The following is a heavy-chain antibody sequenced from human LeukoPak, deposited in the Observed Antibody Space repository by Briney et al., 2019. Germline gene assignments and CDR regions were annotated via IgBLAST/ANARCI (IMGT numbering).Heavy chain of an antibody. CDR3: ARDGHSGYDLYYYYMDG. CDR1: GGSISSSSHY. Sequence: SETLSLTCTVSGGSISSSSHYWGWIRQPPGKGLEWIGSIYYSGSTYYNPSLKSRVTISVDTSKNQFSLKLSSVTAADTAVYYCARDGHSGYDLYYYYMDGWGKGTTVTVSS. J-gene: IGHJ6*03. D-gene: IGHD5-12*01. V-gene: IGHV4-39*07. CDR2: IYYSGST.